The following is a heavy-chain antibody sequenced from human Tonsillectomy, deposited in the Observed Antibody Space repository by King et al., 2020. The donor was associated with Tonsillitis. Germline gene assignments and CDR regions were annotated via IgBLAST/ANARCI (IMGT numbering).Heavy chain of an antibody. CDR3: ALFYDFWSGYYEAYYYYGMDV. Sequence: QLQESGPGLVKPSETLSLTCTVSGGSISSSSYYWGWIRQPPGKGLEWIGSIYYSGSTYYNPSLKSRVTISVDTSKNQFSLKLSSVTAADTAVYYCALFYDFWSGYYEAYYYYGMDVWGQGTTVTVSS. V-gene: IGHV4-39*01. CDR2: IYYSGST. J-gene: IGHJ6*02. D-gene: IGHD3-3*01. CDR1: GGSISSSSYY.